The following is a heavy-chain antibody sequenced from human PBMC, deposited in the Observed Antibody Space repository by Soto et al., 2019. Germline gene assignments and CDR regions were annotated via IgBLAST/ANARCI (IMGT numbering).Heavy chain of an antibody. CDR3: ARAYYDSSGYLDY. Sequence: ASVKVSCKASGYTFTSYYIYWVRQAPGQGLEWMGLINPDGGSTSNAHKFQGRVTMTRDTSTSAVYMELSSLRSEDTAVYYCARAYYDSSGYLDYWGQGTLDTVSS. CDR2: INPDGGST. CDR1: GYTFTSYY. J-gene: IGHJ4*02. D-gene: IGHD3-22*01. V-gene: IGHV1-46*01.